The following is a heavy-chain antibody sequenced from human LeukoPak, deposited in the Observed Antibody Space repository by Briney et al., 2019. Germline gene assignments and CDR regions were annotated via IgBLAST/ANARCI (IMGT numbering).Heavy chain of an antibody. Sequence: ASVKVSCKASGYTFTNNYLHWVRQAPGQGLEWMGMIYPRDGSTNYAQNFQGRVTVTRDTSTTTVHMELRGLRSEDTAVYYCARDQEGFDYWGQGTVVTVSS. J-gene: IGHJ4*02. CDR3: ARDQEGFDY. V-gene: IGHV1-46*01. CDR1: GYTFTNNY. CDR2: IYPRDGST.